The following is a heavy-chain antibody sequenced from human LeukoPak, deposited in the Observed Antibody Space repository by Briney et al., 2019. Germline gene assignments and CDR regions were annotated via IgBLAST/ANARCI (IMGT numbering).Heavy chain of an antibody. Sequence: ASVKVSFKASGYTFSNYAMNWVRQAPGQGLEWMGWINTNTGNPTYAQGFTGRFVLSLDTSVSTAYLQISSLKAEDTAVYYCARGGDYGDYVFDYWGQGTLVTVSS. CDR2: INTNTGNP. J-gene: IGHJ4*02. CDR3: ARGGDYGDYVFDY. D-gene: IGHD4-17*01. V-gene: IGHV7-4-1*02. CDR1: GYTFSNYA.